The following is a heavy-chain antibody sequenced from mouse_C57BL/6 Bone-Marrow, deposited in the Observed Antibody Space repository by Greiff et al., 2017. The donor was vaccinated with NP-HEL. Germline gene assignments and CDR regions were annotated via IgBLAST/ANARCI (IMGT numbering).Heavy chain of an antibody. J-gene: IGHJ4*01. V-gene: IGHV1-82*01. Sequence: VKLVESGPELVKPGASVKISCKASGYAFSSSWMNWVKQRPGKGLEWIGRIYPGDGDTNYNGKFKGKATLTADKSSSTAYMQLSSLTSEDSAVYFCASRKDYYAMDYWGQGTSVTVSS. CDR3: ASRKDYYAMDY. CDR2: IYPGDGDT. CDR1: GYAFSSSW.